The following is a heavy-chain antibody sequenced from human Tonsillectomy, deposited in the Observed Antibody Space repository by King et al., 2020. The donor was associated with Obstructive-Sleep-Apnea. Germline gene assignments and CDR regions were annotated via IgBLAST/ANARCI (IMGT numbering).Heavy chain of an antibody. D-gene: IGHD6-19*01. CDR1: GFTFRNYG. CDR3: GKGVGSGWYVIDY. Sequence: VQLVESGGDLVQPGGSLRLSCVASGFTFRNYGMSWVRQAPGKGLEWVASITGSGVNTYYTVSVRGRLTISRDNSKDTVYLQMNSLRVEDTAVYYCGKGVGSGWYVIDYWGQGTLVTVSS. J-gene: IGHJ4*02. CDR2: ITGSGVNT. V-gene: IGHV3-23*04.